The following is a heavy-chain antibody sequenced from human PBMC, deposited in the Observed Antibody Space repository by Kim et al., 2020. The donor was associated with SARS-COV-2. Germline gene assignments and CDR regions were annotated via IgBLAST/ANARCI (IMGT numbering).Heavy chain of an antibody. CDR2: ISSSSSYI. CDR1: GFTFSSYS. D-gene: IGHD6-6*01. Sequence: GGSLRLSCAASGFTFSSYSMNWVRQAPGKGLEWVSSISSSSSYIYYADSVMGRFTISRDNAKNSLYLQMNSLRADDTAVYYCAIPPIEYSSSWGQGTLVTVSS. V-gene: IGHV3-21*01. J-gene: IGHJ5*02. CDR3: AIPPIEYSSS.